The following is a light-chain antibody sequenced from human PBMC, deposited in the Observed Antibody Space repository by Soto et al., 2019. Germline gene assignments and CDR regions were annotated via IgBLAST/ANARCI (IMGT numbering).Light chain of an antibody. CDR2: AAS. CDR3: QQSYSTPLA. Sequence: DIQMTQSPSSLSASVGDRVTITCRASQSISSYLNWYQQKPGKAPKLLIYAASSLQSGVPSRFSGSGSGTDFTLTISRRQPEDFATYDCQQSYSTPLAFGGGTNVDIK. V-gene: IGKV1-39*01. J-gene: IGKJ4*01. CDR1: QSISSY.